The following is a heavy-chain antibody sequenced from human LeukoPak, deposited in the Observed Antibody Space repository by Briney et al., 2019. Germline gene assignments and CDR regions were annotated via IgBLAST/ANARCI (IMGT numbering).Heavy chain of an antibody. CDR1: GYTLTGYY. J-gene: IGHJ6*03. V-gene: IGHV1-2*02. D-gene: IGHD3-10*01. CDR2: INPNSGGT. Sequence: ASVKVSCKASGYTLTGYYMHWVRQAPGQGLEWMGWINPNSGGTNYAQKFQGRVTMTRDTSISTAYMELSRLRSDDTAVYYCARAPRRGYYYYYMDVWGKGTTVTVSS. CDR3: ARAPRRGYYYYYMDV.